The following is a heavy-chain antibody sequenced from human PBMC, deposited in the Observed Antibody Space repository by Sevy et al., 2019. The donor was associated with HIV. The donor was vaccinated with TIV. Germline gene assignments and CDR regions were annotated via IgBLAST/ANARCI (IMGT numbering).Heavy chain of an antibody. D-gene: IGHD1-1*01. Sequence: GGSLRLSCAASGFTFSTYPFHWVRQAPGKGPEYVSAIGDNGDSTYYADSVKGRFTISRDNSKNTQYLQMGSLRAEDTAVYYCARASQLGSSKFWYDQWGQGTLVTVSS. J-gene: IGHJ5*02. CDR3: ARASQLGSSKFWYDQ. CDR1: GFTFSTYP. V-gene: IGHV3-64*02. CDR2: IGDNGDST.